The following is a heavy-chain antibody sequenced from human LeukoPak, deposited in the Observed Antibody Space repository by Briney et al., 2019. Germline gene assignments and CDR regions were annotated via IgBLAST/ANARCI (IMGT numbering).Heavy chain of an antibody. J-gene: IGHJ4*02. CDR2: ISSSSYI. CDR1: GFTFSSYS. D-gene: IGHD2-2*01. CDR3: ARRYCSSTSCYVGY. V-gene: IGHV3-21*01. Sequence: GGSLRLSCAASGFTFSSYSMNWVRQAPGKGLEWVSSISSSSYIYYADSVEGRFTISRDNAKNSLYLQMNSLRAEDTAVYYCARRYCSSTSCYVGYWGQGTLVTVSS.